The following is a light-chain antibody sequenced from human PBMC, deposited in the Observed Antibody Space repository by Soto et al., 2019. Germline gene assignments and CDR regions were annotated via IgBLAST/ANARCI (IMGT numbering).Light chain of an antibody. J-gene: IGKJ1*01. CDR2: EAS. Sequence: AIQVTQSPSSLSASVGDRVTISCRASQGIGNDLGWYQQKPGKAPKLLIYEASTLQTGVAWRFSGSGSGTDFTLTISSLQPEDFATYYCLQDSVYPWTFGQGTKVEVK. V-gene: IGKV1-6*01. CDR1: QGIGND. CDR3: LQDSVYPWT.